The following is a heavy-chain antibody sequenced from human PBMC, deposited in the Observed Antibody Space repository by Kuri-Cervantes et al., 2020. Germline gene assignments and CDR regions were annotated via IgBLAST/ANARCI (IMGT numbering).Heavy chain of an antibody. D-gene: IGHD5-18*01. J-gene: IGHJ6*02. CDR3: ARVMDTRTYYYYYGMDV. V-gene: IGHV1-69*02. Sequence: SVKVSCKASGGTFSSYTISWVRQAPGRGLEWMGRIIPILGIANYAQKFQGRVTITADKSTSTAYMELSSLRSEDTAVYYCARVMDTRTYYYYYGMDVWGQGTTVTVSS. CDR1: GGTFSSYT. CDR2: IIPILGIA.